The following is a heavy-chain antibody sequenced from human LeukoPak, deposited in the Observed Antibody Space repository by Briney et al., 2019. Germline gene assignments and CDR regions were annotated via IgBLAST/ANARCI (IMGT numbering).Heavy chain of an antibody. Sequence: PGGSLRLSCAASGFTFSSYGMHWVRQAPGKGLEWVAVIWYDGSNKYYADSVKGRFTISRDNSKNTLYLQMNSLRAEDTAVYYCAKDRTGTTFSASDYWGQGTLVTVSS. D-gene: IGHD1-7*01. CDR3: AKDRTGTTFSASDY. CDR2: IWYDGSNK. J-gene: IGHJ4*02. V-gene: IGHV3-33*06. CDR1: GFTFSSYG.